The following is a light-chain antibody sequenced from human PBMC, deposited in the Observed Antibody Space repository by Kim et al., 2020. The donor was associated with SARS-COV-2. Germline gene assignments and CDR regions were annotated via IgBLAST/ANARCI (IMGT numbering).Light chain of an antibody. CDR1: QGISNY. CDR2: DAF. Sequence: IQMTQSPSSLSASVGDRVTITCQASQGISNYLSWYQHKPGEAPKLLIYDAFKLETGVPSRFSGSGSGTHFTFTISSLQPEDIATYYCKQYHIPPVYNFGPGTKVDI. J-gene: IGKJ3*01. V-gene: IGKV1-33*01. CDR3: KQYHIPPVYN.